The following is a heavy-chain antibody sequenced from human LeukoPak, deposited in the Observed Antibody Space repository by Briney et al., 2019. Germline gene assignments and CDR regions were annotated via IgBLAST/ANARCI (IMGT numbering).Heavy chain of an antibody. CDR3: AKGEYMTTVVSRSDY. V-gene: IGHV3-30*02. J-gene: IGHJ4*02. D-gene: IGHD4-23*01. Sequence: GGSLRLSCAASGFTFSSYGMHWVCQAPGKGLEWVAFIRYDGSNKYYADSVKGRFTISRDNSKNTLYLQMNSLRAEDTAVYYCAKGEYMTTVVSRSDYWGQGTLVTVSS. CDR1: GFTFSSYG. CDR2: IRYDGSNK.